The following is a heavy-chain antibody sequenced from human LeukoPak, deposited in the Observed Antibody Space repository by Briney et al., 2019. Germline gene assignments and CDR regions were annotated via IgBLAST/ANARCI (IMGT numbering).Heavy chain of an antibody. Sequence: PSETLSLTCTVSGGSISSYYWSWIRQPPGKGLEWIGYIYYSGSTNYNPSLKSRVTISVDTSMNQFSLKLSSVTAADTAVYYCARDNWGLFDYWGQGTLVTVSS. D-gene: IGHD7-27*01. V-gene: IGHV4-59*01. CDR2: IYYSGST. CDR1: GGSISSYY. J-gene: IGHJ4*02. CDR3: ARDNWGLFDY.